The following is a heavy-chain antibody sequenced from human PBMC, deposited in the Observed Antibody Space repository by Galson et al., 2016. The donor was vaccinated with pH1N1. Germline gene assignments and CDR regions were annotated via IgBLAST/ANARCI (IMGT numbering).Heavy chain of an antibody. CDR2: ISHSGRS. CDR3: ARHSTSGFPGIEVAARRRPFDS. CDR1: GGSFSGHY. D-gene: IGHD6-19*01. J-gene: IGHJ3*02. Sequence: SETLSLTCALYGGSFSGHYWSWIRQSPGKGLEWIGEISHSGRSDYNPSLEGRVTVSIDTSMNQFSLNLMSVAAADTAVYYCARHSTSGFPGIEVAARRRPFDSWGPGTMVIVSS. V-gene: IGHV4-34*01.